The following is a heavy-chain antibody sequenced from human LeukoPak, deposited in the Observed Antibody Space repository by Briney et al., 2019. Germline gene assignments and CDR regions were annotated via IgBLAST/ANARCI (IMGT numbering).Heavy chain of an antibody. Sequence: SVKVSCKASGGTFSSYAISWVRQAPGQGLEWMGGIIPIFGTANYAQKFQGRVTITADKSTSTAYMELSSLRSEDTAVYYCAKDGNWARFENWGQGTLVTVSS. CDR1: GGTFSSYA. V-gene: IGHV1-69*06. D-gene: IGHD7-27*01. CDR3: AKDGNWARFEN. J-gene: IGHJ4*02. CDR2: IIPIFGTA.